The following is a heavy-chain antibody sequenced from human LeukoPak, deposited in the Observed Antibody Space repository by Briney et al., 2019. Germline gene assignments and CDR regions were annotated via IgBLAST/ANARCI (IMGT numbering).Heavy chain of an antibody. J-gene: IGHJ4*02. CDR3: ARQRHYYGSGSLCDY. CDR2: ISAYNGNT. V-gene: IGHV1-18*04. Sequence: ASVKVSCKASGYTSTSYGISWVRQAPGQGLEWMGWISAYNGNTNYAQKLQGRVTMTTDTSTSTAYMELRSLRSDDTAVYYCARQRHYYGSGSLCDYWGQGTLVTVSS. D-gene: IGHD3-10*01. CDR1: GYTSTSYG.